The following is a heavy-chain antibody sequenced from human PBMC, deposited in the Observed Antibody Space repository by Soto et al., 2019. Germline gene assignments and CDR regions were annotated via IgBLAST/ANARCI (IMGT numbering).Heavy chain of an antibody. CDR3: GSSMSKVTTYDY. Sequence: QLQLQESGSGLVKPSQTLSLTCAVSGGSISSGGYSWTWIRQPPGKGLEWVGYIYHSGSTYYNPSLKSRVTISVDWSKNQFSLKLSSVTAADTAVYYCGSSMSKVTTYDYWGQGTLVTVSS. J-gene: IGHJ4*02. CDR2: IYHSGST. CDR1: GGSISSGGYS. D-gene: IGHD4-17*01. V-gene: IGHV4-30-2*01.